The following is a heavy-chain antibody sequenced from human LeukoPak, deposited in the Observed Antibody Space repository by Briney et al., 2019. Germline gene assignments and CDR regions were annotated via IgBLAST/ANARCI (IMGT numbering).Heavy chain of an antibody. V-gene: IGHV4-59*01. CDR2: IYYSGSA. CDR3: ARGGHYYDSPFR. J-gene: IGHJ4*02. CDR1: GGSIDAYY. D-gene: IGHD3-22*01. Sequence: PSETLSLTCSVSGGSIDAYYWSWIRQSPGKGLEWLGYIYYSGSANYNPSLKSRVTISVDTSKNQFSLKLSSVTAADTAVYYCARGGHYYDSPFRWGQGTLVTVSS.